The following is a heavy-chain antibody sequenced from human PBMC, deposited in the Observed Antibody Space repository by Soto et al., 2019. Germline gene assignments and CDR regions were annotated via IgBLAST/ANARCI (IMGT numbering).Heavy chain of an antibody. CDR2: ISSTTNYI. Sequence: GSLRLSCASSGFTFTRYSMNWVRQAPGKGLEWVSSISSTTNYIYYGDSMKGRFTISRDNAKNSLYLEMNSLRAEDTAVYYCARESEDLTSNFDYWGQGTLVPSPQ. V-gene: IGHV3-21*06. CDR1: GFTFTRYS. CDR3: ARESEDLTSNFDY. J-gene: IGHJ4*02.